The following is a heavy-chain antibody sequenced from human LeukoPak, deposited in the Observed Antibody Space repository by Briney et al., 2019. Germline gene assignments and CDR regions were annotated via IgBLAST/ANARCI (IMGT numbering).Heavy chain of an antibody. Sequence: PGGSLRLSCAASGFTFSRYSMNWVRQAPGKGLEWISYISTSNSPIYYADSVKGRFTISRDNAKNSLYLQMNSLRAEDTAVYYCARAAYDSTGYLTLWGQGALVTVSS. V-gene: IGHV3-48*01. CDR3: ARAAYDSTGYLTL. J-gene: IGHJ4*02. CDR2: ISTSNSPI. CDR1: GFTFSRYS. D-gene: IGHD3-22*01.